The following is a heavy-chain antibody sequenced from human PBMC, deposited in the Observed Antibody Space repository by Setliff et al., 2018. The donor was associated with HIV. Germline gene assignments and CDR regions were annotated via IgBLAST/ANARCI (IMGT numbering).Heavy chain of an antibody. CDR3: ARTNRWELLSPYFDA. V-gene: IGHV4-34*01. J-gene: IGHJ4*02. Sequence: SETLSLTCAVYGGSFSGNYWNWIRQPPGKGLEWIGEINHSGSTNYNPSLKSRVTISVDTSKNQFSLTLSSVTAADTAVYFCARTNRWELLSPYFDAWGQGTLVTVSS. CDR2: INHSGST. D-gene: IGHD1-7*01. CDR1: GGSFSGNY.